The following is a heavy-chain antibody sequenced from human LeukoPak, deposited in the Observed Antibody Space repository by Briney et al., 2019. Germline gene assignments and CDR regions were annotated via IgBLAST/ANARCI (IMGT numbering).Heavy chain of an antibody. Sequence: PGGSLRLSCAASGFTFSSDWMSWVRQAPGKGLEWVANIKQDGSEKYYVDSVKGRFTISRDNAKNSLYLQMNSLRAEDAAVYYCAREGVAANDLSQNDYWGQGTLVTVSS. J-gene: IGHJ4*02. CDR2: IKQDGSEK. CDR1: GFTFSSDW. V-gene: IGHV3-7*01. CDR3: AREGVAANDLSQNDY. D-gene: IGHD2-15*01.